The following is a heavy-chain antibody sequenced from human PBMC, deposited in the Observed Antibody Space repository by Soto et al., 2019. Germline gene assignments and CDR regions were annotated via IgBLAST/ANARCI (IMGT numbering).Heavy chain of an antibody. CDR3: ARSHRQPHYLEGSHF. CDR1: GYTFTSHG. J-gene: IGHJ4*02. CDR2: ISAYNGDT. D-gene: IGHD3-10*01. V-gene: IGHV1-18*04. Sequence: ASVKVSCKTSGYTFTSHGISWVRWAPGRGLEWMGWISAYNGDTKYAQRVQDRVSMTTDTSTATAYIELRSLRFDDTAIYFCARSHRQPHYLEGSHFWGQAPSVTVS.